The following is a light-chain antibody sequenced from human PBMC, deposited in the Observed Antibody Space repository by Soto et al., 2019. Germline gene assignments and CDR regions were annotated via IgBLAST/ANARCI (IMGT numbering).Light chain of an antibody. CDR1: SXDVGGYNY. V-gene: IGLV2-14*01. CDR2: EVS. CDR3: SSYTTTYTPLYV. Sequence: QSVLTQPASVSGSPGQSITISCTGTSXDVGGYNYVSWYQQHPGKAPKLMIYEVSNRPSGVSNRFSGSKSGNTASLTISGLQAEDEADYYCSSYTTTYTPLYVFGTGTKVTVL. J-gene: IGLJ1*01.